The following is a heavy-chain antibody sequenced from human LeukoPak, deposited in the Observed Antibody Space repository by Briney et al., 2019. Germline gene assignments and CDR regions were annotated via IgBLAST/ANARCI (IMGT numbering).Heavy chain of an antibody. CDR1: GYTFTSYY. CDR3: ARDGSEYQPHGGSVWFDP. J-gene: IGHJ5*02. CDR2: INPSGGST. V-gene: IGHV1-46*01. D-gene: IGHD2-2*01. Sequence: ASVKVSCKASGYTFTSYYMHWVRLAPGQGLEWMGIINPSGGSTSYAQKFQGRVTMTRDTSTSTVYMELSSLRSEDTAVYYCARDGSEYQPHGGSVWFDPWGQGTLVTVSS.